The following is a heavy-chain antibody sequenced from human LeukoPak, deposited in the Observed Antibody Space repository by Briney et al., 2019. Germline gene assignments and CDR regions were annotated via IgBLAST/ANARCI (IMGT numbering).Heavy chain of an antibody. CDR3: AKDHSSSWSNFDY. Sequence: PGGPLRPSCGASGFTISSYGRHWLRQAPGKGLEGVGVIWYEGSNKYYADSVKGRFTISRDNSKNTLYLQMNSLRPEDTAVYYCAKDHSSSWSNFDYWGQRTLVTVSS. D-gene: IGHD6-13*01. J-gene: IGHJ4*02. CDR1: GFTISSYG. CDR2: IWYEGSNK. V-gene: IGHV3-33*06.